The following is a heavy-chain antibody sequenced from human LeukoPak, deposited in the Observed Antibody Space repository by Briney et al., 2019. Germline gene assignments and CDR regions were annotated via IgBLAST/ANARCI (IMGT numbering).Heavy chain of an antibody. CDR1: GFTFSSYA. Sequence: GGXLRLSCAAFGFTFSSYAMHWVRQAPGKGLEYVSAISSNGGSTYYANSVKGRFTISRDNSKNTLYLQMGSLRAEDMAVYYCARSRAVEWLFHLDYWGQGTLVTVSS. J-gene: IGHJ4*02. D-gene: IGHD3-3*01. CDR3: ARSRAVEWLFHLDY. V-gene: IGHV3-64*01. CDR2: ISSNGGST.